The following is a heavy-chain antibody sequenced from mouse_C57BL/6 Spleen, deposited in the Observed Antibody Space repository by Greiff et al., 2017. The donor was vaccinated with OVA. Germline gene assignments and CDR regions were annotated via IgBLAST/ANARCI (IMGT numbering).Heavy chain of an antibody. CDR1: GYTFTDYY. D-gene: IGHD1-1*01. Sequence: VKLMESGPELVKPGASVKISCKASGYTFTDYYINWVKQRPGQGLEWIGWIFPGSGSTYYNEKFKGKATLTVDKSSSTAYMLLSSLTSEDSAVYFCARSDGSSYWYFDVWGTGTTVTVSS. CDR3: ARSDGSSYWYFDV. V-gene: IGHV1-75*01. CDR2: IFPGSGST. J-gene: IGHJ1*03.